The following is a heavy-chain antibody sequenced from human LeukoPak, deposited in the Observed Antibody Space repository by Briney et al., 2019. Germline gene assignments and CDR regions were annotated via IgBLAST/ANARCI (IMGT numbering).Heavy chain of an antibody. V-gene: IGHV3-21*04. CDR1: GFTFSSSS. J-gene: IGHJ5*01. CDR2: ISSSSSYI. D-gene: IGHD5-12*01. CDR3: AKESGSGYDSDS. Sequence: GGSLRLSCAASGFTFSSSSMNWVRQAPGKGLEWVSSISSSSSYIYYADSVKGRFTISRDNAKNSLYLQMNSLRAEDTAVYYCAKESGSGYDSDSWGQGTVVIVSS.